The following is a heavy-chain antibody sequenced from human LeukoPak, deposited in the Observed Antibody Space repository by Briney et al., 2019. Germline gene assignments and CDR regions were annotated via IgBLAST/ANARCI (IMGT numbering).Heavy chain of an antibody. Sequence: SETLSLTCTVSGGSISSCYWSWIRQPPGKGLEWIGYIYYSGSTNYNPSLKSRVTISVDTSKNQFSLKLSSVTAADTAVYYCARDPRGCSGGSCYSIWGQGTLVTVSS. D-gene: IGHD2-15*01. V-gene: IGHV4-59*01. CDR3: ARDPRGCSGGSCYSI. CDR2: IYYSGST. J-gene: IGHJ4*02. CDR1: GGSISSCY.